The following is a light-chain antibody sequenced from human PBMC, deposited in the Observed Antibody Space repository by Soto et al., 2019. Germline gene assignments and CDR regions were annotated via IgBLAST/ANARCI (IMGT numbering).Light chain of an antibody. V-gene: IGLV2-14*03. Sequence: QSALTQPASVSASPGQSITISCNGTSSDVGAYDYVSWYQQHPGKAPKLMIFDVNNRPSGVSNLFSGSKSGNTASLTISGRQAEYEADYYCCSYTSSSTLAFGGGTKLTVL. J-gene: IGLJ2*01. CDR1: SSDVGAYDY. CDR2: DVN. CDR3: CSYTSSSTLA.